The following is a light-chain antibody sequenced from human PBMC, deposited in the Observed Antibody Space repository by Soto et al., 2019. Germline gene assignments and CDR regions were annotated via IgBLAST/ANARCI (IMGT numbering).Light chain of an antibody. CDR1: QSISNY. Sequence: DIQMTQSPSSLSASVGDRVTITCRASQSISNYLNWYQQKPGKAPKLLIYAASSLQSGVPSRFSGSGSGTDFSLTISSLQPEDFATYSCQQSYSTPPPYTFGQGTKLEIK. CDR2: AAS. CDR3: QQSYSTPPPYT. J-gene: IGKJ2*01. V-gene: IGKV1-39*01.